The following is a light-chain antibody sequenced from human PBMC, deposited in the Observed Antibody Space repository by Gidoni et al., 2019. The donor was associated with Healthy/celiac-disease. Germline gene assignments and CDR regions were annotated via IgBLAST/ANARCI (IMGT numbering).Light chain of an antibody. CDR1: QSVSSSY. J-gene: IGKJ2*01. CDR2: GAS. CDR3: QQYGSSPHT. Sequence: ELVLTQSPGTLSLSPGERATLSCRASQSVSSSYLAWYQQKPGQAPRLLIYGASSRATGIPDRFSGSGSGTDFTLTISRLEPEDFAVYYCQQYGSSPHTFXQXTKLEIK. V-gene: IGKV3-20*01.